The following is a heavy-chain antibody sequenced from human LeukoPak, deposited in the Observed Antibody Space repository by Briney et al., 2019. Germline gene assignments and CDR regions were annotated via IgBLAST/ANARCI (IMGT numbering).Heavy chain of an antibody. V-gene: IGHV3-33*06. D-gene: IGHD2-2*01. CDR1: GFTFSSYG. J-gene: IGHJ6*03. CDR3: AKDAYCSSTSCRTHYYYYYYMDV. Sequence: PGRSLRLSCAASGFTFSSYGMHWVRQAPGKGLEWVAVIWYDGSNKYYADSVKGRFTISRDNSKNTLYLQMNSLRAEDTAVYYCAKDAYCSSTSCRTHYYYYYYMDVWGQGTTVTVSS. CDR2: IWYDGSNK.